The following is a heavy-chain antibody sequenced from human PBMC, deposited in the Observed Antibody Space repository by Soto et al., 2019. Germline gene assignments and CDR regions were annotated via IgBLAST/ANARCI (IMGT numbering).Heavy chain of an antibody. CDR3: ARDRRRDMVRGVIVHWFDP. J-gene: IGHJ5*02. CDR1: GGSISSFY. Sequence: SETLSLTCTVSGGSISSFYWSWIRQPAGKGLEWIGRIYSGGRNNYNPSLKSRVTMSVDTSKNQFSLKLSSVTAADTAVYYCARDRRRDMVRGVIVHWFDPWGQGTLVTVSS. V-gene: IGHV4-4*07. D-gene: IGHD3-10*01. CDR2: IYSGGRN.